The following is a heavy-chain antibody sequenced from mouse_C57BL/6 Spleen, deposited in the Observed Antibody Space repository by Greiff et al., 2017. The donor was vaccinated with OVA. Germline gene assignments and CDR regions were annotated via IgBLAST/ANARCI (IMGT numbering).Heavy chain of an antibody. CDR3: ARSIYYDYDRDYFDY. CDR1: GYTFTSYW. V-gene: IGHV1-53*01. D-gene: IGHD2-4*01. CDR2: INPSNGGT. Sequence: QVQLQQPGPELVKPGASVKLSCKASGYTFTSYWMHWVKQRPGQGLEWIGNINPSNGGTNYNEKFKSKATLTVDKSSSTAYMQLSSLTSEDSAVYYCARSIYYDYDRDYFDYWGQGTTLTVSS. J-gene: IGHJ2*01.